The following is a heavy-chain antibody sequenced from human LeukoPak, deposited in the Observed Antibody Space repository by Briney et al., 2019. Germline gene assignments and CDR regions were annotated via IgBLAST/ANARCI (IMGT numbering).Heavy chain of an antibody. CDR1: GFTVSNAW. CDR2: ISGSGGST. D-gene: IGHD2-2*01. CDR3: AKDFLQLRKPYYFDY. V-gene: IGHV3-23*01. J-gene: IGHJ4*02. Sequence: PGGSLRLSRAPSGFTVSNAWMSWVRQAPGKGLEWVSAISGSGGSTYYADSVKGRFTISRDNSKNTLYLQMNSLRAEDTAVYYCAKDFLQLRKPYYFDYWGQGTLVTVSS.